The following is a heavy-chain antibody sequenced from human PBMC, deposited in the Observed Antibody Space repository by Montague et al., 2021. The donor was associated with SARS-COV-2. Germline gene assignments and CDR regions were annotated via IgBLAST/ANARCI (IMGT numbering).Heavy chain of an antibody. Sequence: SLRLSCAASGFTFSVYYMSWIRQAPGKGLEWVSSISGSDDTTYYADSVKGRFTISRDSSKNTLYLQMNSLRVEETAVYYCAKGFTSWPRGLFDYWGQGSLVTVSS. V-gene: IGHV3-23*01. J-gene: IGHJ4*02. CDR2: ISGSDDTT. D-gene: IGHD2-2*01. CDR3: AKGFTSWPRGLFDY. CDR1: GFTFSVYY.